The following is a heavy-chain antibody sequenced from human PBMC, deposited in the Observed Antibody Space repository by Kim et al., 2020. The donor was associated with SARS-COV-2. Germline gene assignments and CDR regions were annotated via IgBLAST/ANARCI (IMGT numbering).Heavy chain of an antibody. J-gene: IGHJ5*02. Sequence: SHKSRVNISVDTSKNQFSLTLSSVTAADTAVYYCARSRRGYSYGYNWFDPWGQGTLVTVSS. D-gene: IGHD5-18*01. CDR3: ARSRRGYSYGYNWFDP. V-gene: IGHV4-34*01.